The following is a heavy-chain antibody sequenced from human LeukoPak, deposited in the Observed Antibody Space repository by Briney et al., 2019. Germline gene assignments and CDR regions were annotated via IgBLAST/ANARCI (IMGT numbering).Heavy chain of an antibody. Sequence: ASVKVSCKASGGTFSSYAISWVRQAPGQGLEWMRGIIPIFGTANYAQKFQGRVTITADESTSTAYMELSSLRSEDTAVYYCARGGYSSGLLDYWGQGTLVTVSS. V-gene: IGHV1-69*13. CDR3: ARGGYSSGLLDY. D-gene: IGHD6-19*01. J-gene: IGHJ4*02. CDR1: GGTFSSYA. CDR2: IIPIFGTA.